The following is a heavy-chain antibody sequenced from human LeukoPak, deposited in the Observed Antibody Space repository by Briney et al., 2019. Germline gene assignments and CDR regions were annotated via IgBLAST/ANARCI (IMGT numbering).Heavy chain of an antibody. CDR2: IYDRGST. CDR1: GASISSHY. Sequence: SETLSLTCTVTGASISSHYWCWIRQTPGTGLEWIGDIYDRGSTTYNPSLKSRVSISVDTSRNQFSLNLRSVTAADTAVYYCAKIEVVMFDPWGQGTLVTVSS. D-gene: IGHD2-21*01. V-gene: IGHV4-59*11. J-gene: IGHJ5*02. CDR3: AKIEVVMFDP.